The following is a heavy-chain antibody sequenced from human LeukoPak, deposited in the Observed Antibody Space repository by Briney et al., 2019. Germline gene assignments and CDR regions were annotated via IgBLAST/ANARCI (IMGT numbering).Heavy chain of an antibody. J-gene: IGHJ4*02. CDR1: GGSISSYY. Sequence: SETLSLTCTVSGGSISSYYWSWIRQPPGKGLEWIGYIYYSGSTNYNPFLKSRVTISVNTSKNQFSLKLSSVTAADTAVYYCARGDYYDSSGYYFPFDYWGQGTLVTVSS. D-gene: IGHD3-22*01. CDR3: ARGDYYDSSGYYFPFDY. CDR2: IYYSGST. V-gene: IGHV4-59*08.